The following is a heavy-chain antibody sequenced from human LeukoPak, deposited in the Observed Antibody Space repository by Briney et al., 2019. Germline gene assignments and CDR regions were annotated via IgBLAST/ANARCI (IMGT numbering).Heavy chain of an antibody. D-gene: IGHD2-21*02. Sequence: GGSLRLSCAASGFTFSSYGMHWVRQAPGKGLEWVAVIWYDGSNKYYADSVKGRFTISRDNSKNTLYLQMNSLRAEDTAVYYCARDSNVVVTASSWFDPWGQGTLVTVSS. CDR3: ARDSNVVVTASSWFDP. V-gene: IGHV3-33*01. CDR1: GFTFSSYG. J-gene: IGHJ5*02. CDR2: IWYDGSNK.